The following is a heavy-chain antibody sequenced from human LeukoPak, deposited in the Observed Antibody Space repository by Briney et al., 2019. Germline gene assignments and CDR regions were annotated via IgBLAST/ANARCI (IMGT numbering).Heavy chain of an antibody. D-gene: IGHD5-18*01. V-gene: IGHV3-23*01. CDR3: AKGGYSNGRYYYYMDV. CDR1: GFTFSSYA. J-gene: IGHJ6*03. Sequence: GGSLRLSCAASGFTFSSYAMTWVRQAPGKGLEWVSSFSFNGESTYYADSAKGRFTISRDNSKNTLYLQMNSLRAEDTAVYYCAKGGYSNGRYYYYMDVWGEGTTVTVSS. CDR2: FSFNGEST.